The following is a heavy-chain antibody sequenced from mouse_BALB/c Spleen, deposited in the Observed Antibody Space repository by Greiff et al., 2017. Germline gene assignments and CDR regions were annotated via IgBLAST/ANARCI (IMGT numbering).Heavy chain of an antibody. CDR2: ISYSGST. V-gene: IGHV3-8*02. D-gene: IGHD1-1*01. Sequence: EVKLMESGPSLVKPSQTLSLTCSVTGDSITSGYWNWIRKFPGNKLEYMGYISYSGSTYYNPSLKSRISITRDTSKNQYYLQLNSVTTEDTATYYCARFYGSSSDWYFDVWGAGTTVTVSS. J-gene: IGHJ1*01. CDR1: GDSITSGY. CDR3: ARFYGSSSDWYFDV.